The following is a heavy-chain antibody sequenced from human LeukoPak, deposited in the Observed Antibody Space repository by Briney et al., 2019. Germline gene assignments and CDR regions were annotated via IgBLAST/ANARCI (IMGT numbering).Heavy chain of an antibody. CDR3: AKGFYDSQPFDP. V-gene: IGHV4-34*01. Sequence: SETLSLTCAVYGGSFSGYYWSWIRQPPGKGLEWIGEINHSGSTNYNPSLKSRVTISVDTSKNQFSLKLSSVTAADTAVYYCAKGFYDSQPFDPWGQGTLVTVSS. CDR1: GGSFSGYY. J-gene: IGHJ5*02. D-gene: IGHD3-22*01. CDR2: INHSGST.